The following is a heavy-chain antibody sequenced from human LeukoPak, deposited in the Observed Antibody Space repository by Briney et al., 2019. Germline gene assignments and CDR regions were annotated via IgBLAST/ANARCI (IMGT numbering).Heavy chain of an antibody. CDR1: GGSISSYY. CDR3: ARSSGTYSSYYYYGMDV. Sequence: SETLSLTCTVSGGSISSYYWSWIRQPPGKGLEWIGYIYYSGSTNHNPSLKSRVTISVDTSKNQFSLNLSSVTAADTAVYYCARSSGTYSSYYYYGMDVWGQGTTVTVSS. CDR2: IYYSGST. D-gene: IGHD1-26*01. J-gene: IGHJ6*02. V-gene: IGHV4-59*01.